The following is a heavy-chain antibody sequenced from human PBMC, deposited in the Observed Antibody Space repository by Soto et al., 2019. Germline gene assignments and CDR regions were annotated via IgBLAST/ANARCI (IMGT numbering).Heavy chain of an antibody. D-gene: IGHD2-8*02. CDR1: GFTFSSYS. Sequence: GGSLRLSCAASGFTFSSYSMSWVRQAPGKGLEWVSVISDSGGIKYYADSVKGRFTISRDNSKNTLYLQMNSLRAEDTAVYYCPRCSGGVCNGGPLFDIWGQGTMVTVSS. CDR3: PRCSGGVCNGGPLFDI. J-gene: IGHJ3*02. CDR2: ISDSGGIK. V-gene: IGHV3-23*01.